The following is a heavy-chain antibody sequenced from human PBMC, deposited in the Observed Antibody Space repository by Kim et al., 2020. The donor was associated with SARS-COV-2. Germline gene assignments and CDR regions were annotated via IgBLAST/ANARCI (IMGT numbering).Heavy chain of an antibody. D-gene: IGHD5-18*01. J-gene: IGHJ3*02. CDR1: GGSVSSGSYY. CDR3: ARMSRIQPMGGAFDI. V-gene: IGHV4-61*01. Sequence: SETLSLTCTVSGGSVSSGSYYWSWIRQPPGKGLEWIGYIYYSGSTNYNPSLKSRVTISVDTSKNQFSLKLSSVTAADTAVYYCARMSRIQPMGGAFDIWGQGTMVTVSS. CDR2: IYYSGST.